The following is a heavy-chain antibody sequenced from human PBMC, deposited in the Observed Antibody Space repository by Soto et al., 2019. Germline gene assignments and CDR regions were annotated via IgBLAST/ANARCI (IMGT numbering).Heavy chain of an antibody. CDR1: GGSFSGYY. J-gene: IGHJ4*02. D-gene: IGHD2-15*01. Sequence: QVQLQQWGAGLLKPSETLSLTCAVYGGSFSGYYWSWIRQPPGKGLEWIGEINHSGSTNYNPSLKSRVTISVDTSKNQFSLQLSYVTAADTAVYYCARGRPPLYCSGGSCDRRRFDYWGQGTLVTVSS. CDR3: ARGRPPLYCSGGSCDRRRFDY. CDR2: INHSGST. V-gene: IGHV4-34*01.